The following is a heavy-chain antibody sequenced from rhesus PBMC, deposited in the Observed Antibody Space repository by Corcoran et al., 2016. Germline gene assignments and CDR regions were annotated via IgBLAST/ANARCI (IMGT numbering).Heavy chain of an antibody. CDR3: AREGSWGTVALRGFDY. J-gene: IGHJ4*01. D-gene: IGHD4-29*01. V-gene: IGHV4-127*01. CDR1: GYPFRRGYR. Sequence: QVQLKESGPGPVKPSEALSLTSAVLGYPFRRGYRLGRIRQPPGQGTEWIGQIYRGSGSTYYNPSIKSRVTVSKDTSKNQFSLKLSSVTAADTAVYYCAREGSWGTVALRGFDYWGQGVLVTVSS. CDR2: IYRGSGST.